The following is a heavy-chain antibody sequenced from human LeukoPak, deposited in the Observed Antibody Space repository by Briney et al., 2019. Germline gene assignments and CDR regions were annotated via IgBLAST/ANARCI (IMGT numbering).Heavy chain of an antibody. Sequence: SVKVSCKASGGTFSSYAISWVRQAPGQGLEWMGGIIPIFGTANYARKFQGRVTITADESTSTAYMELSSLRSEDTAVYYCARSAGTGYNWFDPWGQGTLVTVSS. CDR2: IIPIFGTA. J-gene: IGHJ5*02. D-gene: IGHD6-13*01. CDR3: ARSAGTGYNWFDP. V-gene: IGHV1-69*13. CDR1: GGTFSSYA.